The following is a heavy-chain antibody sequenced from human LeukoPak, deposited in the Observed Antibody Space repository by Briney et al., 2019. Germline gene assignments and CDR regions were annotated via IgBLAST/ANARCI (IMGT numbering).Heavy chain of an antibody. CDR3: ATPRGEYYPLP. J-gene: IGHJ5*02. D-gene: IGHD2/OR15-2a*01. CDR1: GFSFSSYW. Sequence: GGSLRLSCAASGFSFSSYWMTWVRQAPGKGLEWVANIKTDGSQKYYVDSVKGRFTISRDNAKNSLYLQMNSLRTEDTAVYYCATPRGEYYPLPWGQGTLVTVSS. CDR2: IKTDGSQK. V-gene: IGHV3-7*01.